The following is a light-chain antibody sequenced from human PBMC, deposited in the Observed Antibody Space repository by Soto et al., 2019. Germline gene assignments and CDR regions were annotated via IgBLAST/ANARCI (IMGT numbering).Light chain of an antibody. J-gene: IGKJ1*01. V-gene: IGKV1-5*01. Sequence: DIQMTQSPSTLSASVGDRVTITCRASQSISSWLAWYQQKPGKAPKLLIYDASSLESGVPSRFSGSGSGTEFTLTISSLQRDDVATYYCQQYNSYSTVGQGTKVEIK. CDR3: QQYNSYST. CDR1: QSISSW. CDR2: DAS.